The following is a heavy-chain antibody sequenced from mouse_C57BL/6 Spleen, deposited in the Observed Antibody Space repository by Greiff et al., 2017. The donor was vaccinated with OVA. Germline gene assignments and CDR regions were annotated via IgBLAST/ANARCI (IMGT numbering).Heavy chain of an antibody. Sequence: EVQLVESGGGLVKPGGSLKLSCAASGFTFSSYTMSWVRQTPEKRLEWVATISGGGGNTYYPDSVKGRFTISRDNAKNTLYLQMSSLRSEDTALYYCARDSSGYFYAMDYWGQGTSVTVSS. J-gene: IGHJ4*01. CDR1: GFTFSSYT. CDR2: ISGGGGNT. D-gene: IGHD3-2*02. V-gene: IGHV5-9*01. CDR3: ARDSSGYFYAMDY.